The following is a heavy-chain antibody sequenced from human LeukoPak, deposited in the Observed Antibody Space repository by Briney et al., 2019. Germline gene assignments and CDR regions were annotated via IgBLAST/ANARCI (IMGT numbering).Heavy chain of an antibody. CDR3: ARVDPHNWFDP. V-gene: IGHV4-4*07. CDR1: GDSVSSSY. CDR2: VYISGST. D-gene: IGHD3-9*01. J-gene: IGHJ5*02. Sequence: SETLSLTCTVSGDSVSSSYWSWIRQPAGKGLEWIGRVYISGSTNYNPSLKSRVTMSVDTSKNQFPLRLSSVTAADTAVYFCARVDPHNWFDPWGQGTLVTVSS.